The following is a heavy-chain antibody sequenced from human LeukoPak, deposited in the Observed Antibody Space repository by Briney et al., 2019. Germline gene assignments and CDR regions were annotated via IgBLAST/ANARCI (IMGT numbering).Heavy chain of an antibody. CDR1: GGSFSGYY. J-gene: IGHJ4*02. CDR3: ARHKEDYYDSSGADY. Sequence: SETLSLTCAVYGGSFSGYYWSWIRQPPGKGLEWIGEINHSGSTNYNPSLKSRVTISVDTSKNQFSLKLSSVTAADTAVYYCARHKEDYYDSSGADYWGQGTLVTVSS. V-gene: IGHV4-34*01. CDR2: INHSGST. D-gene: IGHD3-22*01.